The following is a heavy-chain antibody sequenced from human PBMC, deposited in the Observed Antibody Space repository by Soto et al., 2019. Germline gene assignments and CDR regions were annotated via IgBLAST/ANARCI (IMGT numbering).Heavy chain of an antibody. D-gene: IGHD6-6*01. V-gene: IGHV4-39*01. CDR2: IYYSGST. Sequence: KPSETLSLTCTVSGGSISSSSYYWGWIRQPPGKGLEWIGWIYYSGSTYYNPPLKRRVTISVDTSKNQFSLKLSSVTAADTAVYYCATTSVGSSSGVYYYYGMDVWGQGTTVTVSS. CDR3: ATTSVGSSSGVYYYYGMDV. J-gene: IGHJ6*02. CDR1: GGSISSSSYY.